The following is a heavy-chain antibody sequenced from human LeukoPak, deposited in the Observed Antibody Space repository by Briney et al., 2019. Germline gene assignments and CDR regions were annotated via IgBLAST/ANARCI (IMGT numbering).Heavy chain of an antibody. J-gene: IGHJ4*02. CDR1: GGSISSGDYY. V-gene: IGHV4-30-4*08. CDR3: ARGIPRWVFGVQRVRYYFDY. D-gene: IGHD3-3*01. Sequence: TSQTLSLTCTVSGGSISSGDYYWSWIRQPPGKGLEWIGEINHSGSTNYNPSLKSRVTISVDTSKNQFSLKLSSVTAADTAVYYCARGIPRWVFGVQRVRYYFDYWGQGTLVTVSS. CDR2: INHSGST.